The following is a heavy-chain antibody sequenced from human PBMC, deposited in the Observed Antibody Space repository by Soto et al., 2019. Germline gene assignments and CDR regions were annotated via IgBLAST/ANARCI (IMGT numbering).Heavy chain of an antibody. D-gene: IGHD6-19*01. Sequence: QVQLVQSGAEVKKPGASVKVSCKASGYTFTSYAMHWVRQAPGQRLEWMGWINAGNGNTKYSQKFQGRVTITRDTSASTAYMELSSLRSDDTAVYYCPRRDRIALAGPWGQGTLVTVSS. V-gene: IGHV1-3*01. CDR3: PRRDRIALAGP. CDR2: INAGNGNT. J-gene: IGHJ5*02. CDR1: GYTFTSYA.